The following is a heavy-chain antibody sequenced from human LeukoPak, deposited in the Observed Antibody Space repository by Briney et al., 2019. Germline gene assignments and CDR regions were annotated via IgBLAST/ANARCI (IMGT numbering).Heavy chain of an antibody. Sequence: PGGSLRLSCAASGFTVSSNYMSWVRQAPGKGLEWVSVIYSGGSTYYADSVKGRFTISRDNSKNTLYLQMNSLRAEDTAVYYCARDLRARYYYDISGYSNWFDPWGQGTLVTVSS. CDR2: IYSGGST. CDR1: GFTVSSNY. D-gene: IGHD3-22*01. CDR3: ARDLRARYYYDISGYSNWFDP. V-gene: IGHV3-66*02. J-gene: IGHJ5*02.